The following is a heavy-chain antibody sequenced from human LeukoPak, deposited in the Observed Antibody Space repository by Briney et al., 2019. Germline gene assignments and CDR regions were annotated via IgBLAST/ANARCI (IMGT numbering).Heavy chain of an antibody. Sequence: SETLSLTCTVSGGSISSYYWSWIRQPPGKGLEWIGEINHSGSTNYNPSLKSRVTISVDTSKNQFSLKLSSVTAADTAVYYCARVSSSGWSFKLPVYDAFDIWGQGTMVTVSS. CDR2: INHSGST. CDR3: ARVSSSGWSFKLPVYDAFDI. V-gene: IGHV4-34*01. CDR1: GGSISSYY. J-gene: IGHJ3*02. D-gene: IGHD6-19*01.